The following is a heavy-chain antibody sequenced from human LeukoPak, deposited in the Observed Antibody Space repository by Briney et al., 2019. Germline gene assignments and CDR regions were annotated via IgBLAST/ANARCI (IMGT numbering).Heavy chain of an antibody. CDR2: INSDGINT. D-gene: IGHD2-8*01. V-gene: IGHV3-74*01. J-gene: IGHJ4*02. CDR1: GFTFSNYW. CDR3: AKDPDCTSGVCYTFFDY. Sequence: PGGSLRLSCAASGFTFSNYWMHWVRQAPGKGLVWVSRINSDGINTSYADSVKGRFTISRDNAKNTLYLQMNSLRAEDTAVYYCAKDPDCTSGVCYTFFDYWGQGTLVTDSS.